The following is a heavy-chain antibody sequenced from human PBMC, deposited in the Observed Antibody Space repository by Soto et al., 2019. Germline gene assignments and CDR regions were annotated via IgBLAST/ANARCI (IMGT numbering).Heavy chain of an antibody. CDR1: GGSISSYY. CDR2: IYTSGST. Sequence: SETLSLTCTVSGGSISSYYWSWIRQPPGKGLEWIGRIYTSGSTNYNPSLKSRVTMSVDTSKNQFSLKLSSVTAADTAVYYCARLRSSSSWYFDYWGQGTLVTVSS. J-gene: IGHJ4*02. CDR3: ARLRSSSSWYFDY. D-gene: IGHD6-13*01. V-gene: IGHV4-4*07.